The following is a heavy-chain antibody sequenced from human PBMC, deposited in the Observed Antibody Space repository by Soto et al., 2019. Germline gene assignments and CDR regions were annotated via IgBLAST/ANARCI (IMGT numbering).Heavy chain of an antibody. D-gene: IGHD6-19*01. CDR1: GFTFSSYW. V-gene: IGHV3-7*03. CDR2: TRQDGGQE. J-gene: IGHJ4*02. CDR3: ARYPNPTVAGLPFAL. Sequence: EVQLVESGGGLVQPGGSLRLSCAASGFTFSSYWMSWVRQAPGKGLEWVAHTRQDGGQEYYVGSVKGRFTISRDNAKNSLYLQMNSLRVEDTGVYYCARYPNPTVAGLPFALWGQGTLVTVSS.